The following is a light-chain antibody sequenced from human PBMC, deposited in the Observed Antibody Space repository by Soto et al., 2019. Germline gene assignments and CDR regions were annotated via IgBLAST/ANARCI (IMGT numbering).Light chain of an antibody. V-gene: IGLV1-44*01. CDR1: SSNIGSNT. Sequence: SVLTQPRSASGTPGQRVTISCSGSSSNIGSNTVNWYQKLPGTAPKLLISNNNQRPSGVPDRFSGSKSGTSASLAISGLQSEDETAYYCAAWDDGLDGVLFGGGTKLTVL. J-gene: IGLJ3*02. CDR2: NNN. CDR3: AAWDDGLDGVL.